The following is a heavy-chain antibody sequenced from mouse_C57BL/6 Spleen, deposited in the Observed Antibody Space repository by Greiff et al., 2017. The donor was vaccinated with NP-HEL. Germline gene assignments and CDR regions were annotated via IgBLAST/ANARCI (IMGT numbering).Heavy chain of an antibody. CDR1: GYTFTDYE. CDR3: TRMEAYGSSYFDY. Sequence: QVQLQQSGAELVRPGASVTLSCKASGYTFTDYEMHWVKQTPVHGLEWIGAIDPETGGTAYNQKFKGKAILTADKSSSTAYMELRSLTSEDSAVYYCTRMEAYGSSYFDYWGQGTTLTVSS. J-gene: IGHJ2*01. D-gene: IGHD1-1*01. V-gene: IGHV1-15*01. CDR2: IDPETGGT.